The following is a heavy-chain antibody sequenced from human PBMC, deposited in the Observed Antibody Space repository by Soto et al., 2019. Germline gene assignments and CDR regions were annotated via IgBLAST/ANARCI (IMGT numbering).Heavy chain of an antibody. CDR3: ARHFRGVTWQQLGPTDY. CDR1: GHSFTSYW. J-gene: IGHJ4*02. D-gene: IGHD6-13*01. V-gene: IGHV5-10-1*01. Sequence: GESLKISCKGSGHSFTSYWISWVRQMPGKGLEWMGRIDPSDSYTNYSPSFQGHVTISADKSISTAYLQWSSLKASDTAMYYCARHFRGVTWQQLGPTDYWGQGTLVTVSS. CDR2: IDPSDSYT.